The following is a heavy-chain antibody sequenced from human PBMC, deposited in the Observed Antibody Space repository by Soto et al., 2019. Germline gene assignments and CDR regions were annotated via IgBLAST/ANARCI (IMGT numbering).Heavy chain of an antibody. J-gene: IGHJ3*02. CDR2: ISNSGEDT. Sequence: QVRLVESGGGLVKPGGSVRLSCAASGFSFSDYYMTWIRQAPGKSLEWVSRISNSGEDTNYADSVQGRFTISRDNGENSLYLQMTSLRAEDTAVYYCTRHLRARGIVHDVFDIWGQGTMVTVSS. CDR1: GFSFSDYY. CDR3: TRHLRARGIVHDVFDI. V-gene: IGHV3-11*06. D-gene: IGHD2-8*01.